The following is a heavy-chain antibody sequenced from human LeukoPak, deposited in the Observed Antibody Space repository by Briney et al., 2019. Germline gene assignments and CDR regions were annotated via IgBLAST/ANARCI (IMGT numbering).Heavy chain of an antibody. D-gene: IGHD2-2*01. CDR3: ARESPYCSSTSCYTDY. CDR2: IYYSGST. J-gene: IGHJ4*02. Sequence: SETLSLTCTVSGGSINSYYWSWIRQPPGKGLEWIGYIYYSGSTNYNPSLKSRVTISVDTSKNQFSLKLSSVTAADTAVYYCARESPYCSSTSCYTDYWGQGTLVTVSS. CDR1: GGSINSYY. V-gene: IGHV4-59*01.